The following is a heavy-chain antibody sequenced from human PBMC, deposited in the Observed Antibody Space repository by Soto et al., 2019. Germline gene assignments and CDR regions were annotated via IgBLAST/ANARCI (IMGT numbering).Heavy chain of an antibody. D-gene: IGHD5-12*01. CDR2: ISWDGAST. Sequence: GGSLRLSCATSGYAFEDYAMHWVRQVPGKGLEWVSPISWDGASTYYADPVKGRFTVSRDNSEKSLYLQMNSVRVDDTALYYCAKVGQLDITTGHAYFDHWGQGTLVTVSS. CDR1: GYAFEDYA. J-gene: IGHJ4*02. CDR3: AKVGQLDITTGHAYFDH. V-gene: IGHV3-43D*04.